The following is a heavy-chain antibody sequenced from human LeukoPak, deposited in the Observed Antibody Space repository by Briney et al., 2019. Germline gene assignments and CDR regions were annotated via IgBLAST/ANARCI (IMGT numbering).Heavy chain of an antibody. V-gene: IGHV3-53*01. CDR3: AKKGVRIAVAGSGDAFDI. CDR2: IYRGGST. J-gene: IGHJ3*02. Sequence: GGSLRLSCAASGLTVSYNYMSWVRQAPGKGLEWVSIIYRGGSTSYADSVKGRFTISRDNSKNTLHLQMNSLRAEDTAVYYCAKKGVRIAVAGSGDAFDIWGQGTMVTVSS. CDR1: GLTVSYNY. D-gene: IGHD6-19*01.